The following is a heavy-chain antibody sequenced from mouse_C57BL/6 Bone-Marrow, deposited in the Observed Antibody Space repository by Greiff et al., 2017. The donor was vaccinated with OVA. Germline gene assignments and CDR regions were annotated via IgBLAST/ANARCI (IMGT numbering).Heavy chain of an antibody. Sequence: VKLVESGAELMKPGASVKLSCKATGYTFTGYWIEWVKQRPGHGLEWIGEILPGSGSTNYNEKFKGKATFTADTSSNTAYMQLSSLTTEDSAIYYCASDRYYYGSSYWYFDVWGTGTTVTVSS. CDR1: GYTFTGYW. CDR2: ILPGSGST. V-gene: IGHV1-9*01. D-gene: IGHD1-1*01. CDR3: ASDRYYYGSSYWYFDV. J-gene: IGHJ1*03.